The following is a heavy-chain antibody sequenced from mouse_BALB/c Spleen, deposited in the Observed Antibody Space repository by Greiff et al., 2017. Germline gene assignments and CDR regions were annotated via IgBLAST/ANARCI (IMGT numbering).Heavy chain of an antibody. V-gene: IGHV1S56*01. CDR3: ARRSTMITTGFDY. CDR2: IYPGNVNT. D-gene: IGHD2-4*01. Sequence: QVQLQQSGPELVKPGASVRISCKASGYTFTSYYIHWVKQRPGQGLEWIGWIYPGNVNTKYNEKFKGKATLTADKSSSTAYMQLSSLTSEDSAVYFCARRSTMITTGFDYWGQGTTLTVSS. J-gene: IGHJ2*01. CDR1: GYTFTSYY.